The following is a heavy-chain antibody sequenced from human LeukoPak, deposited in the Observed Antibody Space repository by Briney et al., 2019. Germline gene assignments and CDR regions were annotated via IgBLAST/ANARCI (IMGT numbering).Heavy chain of an antibody. D-gene: IGHD3-9*01. Sequence: MPSPCLSPTQAVDSGSVSGSYWSWVSQHPGEGLEWIGEINHSGYTNYNPSLKTRVTISVDTSKNQFSLKLTSVTAADTAVYYCAARDYNILTGSDDYWGQGTLVTVSS. V-gene: IGHV4-34*01. CDR2: INHSGYT. J-gene: IGHJ4*02. CDR3: AARDYNILTGSDDY. CDR1: SGSVSGSY.